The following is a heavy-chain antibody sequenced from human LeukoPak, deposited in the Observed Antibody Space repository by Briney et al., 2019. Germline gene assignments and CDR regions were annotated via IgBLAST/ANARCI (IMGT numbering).Heavy chain of an antibody. CDR1: GGSFSGYY. J-gene: IGHJ4*02. Sequence: SETLSLTCAVYGGSFSGYYWSWIRQPPGKGLEWIGEINHSGSTNYNPSLKSRVTISVDTSKKQFSLKLSSVTAADTAVYYCARLGYCSGGSCYSGNYWGQGTLVTVSS. V-gene: IGHV4-34*01. CDR2: INHSGST. CDR3: ARLGYCSGGSCYSGNY. D-gene: IGHD2-15*01.